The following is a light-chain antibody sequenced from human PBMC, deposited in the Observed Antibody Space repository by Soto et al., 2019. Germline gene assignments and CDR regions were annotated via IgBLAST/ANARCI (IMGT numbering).Light chain of an antibody. J-gene: IGKJ1*01. Sequence: DIQMTQSPSTLSSSVGDRGSITCRASQNIDKWLAWYQQKPGKAPKLLIYDASSLESGVPSRVRGSGSGTEFTLTISSLQPDDFETYYCQQYYTYSWTFGQGTKVDI. CDR2: DAS. CDR1: QNIDKW. V-gene: IGKV1-5*01. CDR3: QQYYTYSWT.